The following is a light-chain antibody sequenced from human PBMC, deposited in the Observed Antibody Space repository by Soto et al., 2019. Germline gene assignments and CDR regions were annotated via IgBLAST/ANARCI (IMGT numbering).Light chain of an antibody. CDR1: SSNIGSNT. CDR2: SYN. V-gene: IGLV1-44*01. J-gene: IGLJ3*02. CDR3: ASWDDSLNAWV. Sequence: QAVVTQPPSASGTPGQRVTISCSGSSSNIGSNTVNWYQQLPGTAPKLLIFSYNQRPSGVPDRFSGSKSGTSASLAISGLQSEDEADYYCASWDDSLNAWVFGGEPKLTVL.